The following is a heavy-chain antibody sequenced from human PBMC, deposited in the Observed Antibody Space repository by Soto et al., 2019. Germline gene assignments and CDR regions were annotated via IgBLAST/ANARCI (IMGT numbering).Heavy chain of an antibody. V-gene: IGHV4-31*03. CDR3: ARAADILTGYRLDV. D-gene: IGHD3-9*01. Sequence: PSETLSLTYTVSGGSISSGGYYWSWIRQHPGKGLEWIGYIYYSGSTYYNPSLKSRVTISVDTSKNQFSLKLSSVTAADTAVYYCARAADILTGYRLDVWGQGTTVTVS. CDR1: GGSISSGGYY. CDR2: IYYSGST. J-gene: IGHJ6*02.